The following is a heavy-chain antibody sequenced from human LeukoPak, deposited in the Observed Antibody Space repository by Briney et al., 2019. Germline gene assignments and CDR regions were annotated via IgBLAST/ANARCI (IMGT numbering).Heavy chain of an antibody. V-gene: IGHV3-53*01. Sequence: GGSLRLSCAASGFTVSSNYTSWLRQAPGKGLEWVSVICSGGSTSYADSVKGRFTISRDNSKNTLYLQMNTLGAEDTAIYYCARDPAGAVVRGVPHDAFDIWGQGTMVTPSP. D-gene: IGHD3-10*01. CDR1: GFTVSSNY. CDR3: ARDPAGAVVRGVPHDAFDI. J-gene: IGHJ3*02. CDR2: ICSGGST.